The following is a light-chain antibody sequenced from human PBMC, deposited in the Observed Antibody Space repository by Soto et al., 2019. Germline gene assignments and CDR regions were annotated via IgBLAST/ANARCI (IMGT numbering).Light chain of an antibody. CDR2: RAS. CDR1: PGISDW. V-gene: IGKV1-12*01. Sequence: DIQMTQSPSSVSAPVGDRVTITCRARPGISDWLAWYQQKPGTAPRLLIYRASTLQSGVPSRFGGSGSGTDFTLTISSLQPEDSATYFCQQTTRFPLTFGGGTKVEIK. CDR3: QQTTRFPLT. J-gene: IGKJ4*01.